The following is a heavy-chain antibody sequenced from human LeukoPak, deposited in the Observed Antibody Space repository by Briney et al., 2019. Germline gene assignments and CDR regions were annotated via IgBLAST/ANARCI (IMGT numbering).Heavy chain of an antibody. CDR3: ARGIRALPDY. CDR2: ISGSGGST. V-gene: IGHV3-23*01. D-gene: IGHD2-2*01. J-gene: IGHJ4*02. Sequence: GGSLRLSCAASGFTFSSYAMSWVRQAPGKGLEWVSAISGSGGSTYYADSVKGRFTISRDNSKNTLYPQMNSLRAEDTAVYYCARGIRALPDYWGQGTLVTVSS. CDR1: GFTFSSYA.